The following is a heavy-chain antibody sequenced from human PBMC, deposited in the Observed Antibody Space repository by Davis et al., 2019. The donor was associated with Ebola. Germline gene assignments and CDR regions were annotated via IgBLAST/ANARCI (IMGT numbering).Heavy chain of an antibody. J-gene: IGHJ4*02. V-gene: IGHV3-23*01. CDR3: TRTFYSGSGTYYNPDY. CDR2: ISASEGHT. Sequence: GESLKISCAASGFTFSNYDMSWVRHVPGKGLEWVSTISASEGHTHYSDSVRGRFTISRDNSKNTLYLQLNSLRAEDAAVYYCTRTFYSGSGTYYNPDYWGQGTLVTVSS. CDR1: GFTFSNYD. D-gene: IGHD3-10*01.